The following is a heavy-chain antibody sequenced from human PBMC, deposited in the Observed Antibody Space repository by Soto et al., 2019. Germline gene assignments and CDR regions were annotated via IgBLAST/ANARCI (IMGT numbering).Heavy chain of an antibody. CDR3: ARVSSRMINAFDI. Sequence: QVQLQESGPGLVKPSQTLSLTCTVSGGSISSGDYYWSWIRQPPGKGLEWIGYIYYSGSTYYNPSLKSRVTISVDTSKNQFSQKLSSVTAADTAVYYCARVSSRMINAFDIWGQGTMVTVSS. CDR2: IYYSGST. D-gene: IGHD3-16*01. J-gene: IGHJ3*02. V-gene: IGHV4-30-4*01. CDR1: GGSISSGDYY.